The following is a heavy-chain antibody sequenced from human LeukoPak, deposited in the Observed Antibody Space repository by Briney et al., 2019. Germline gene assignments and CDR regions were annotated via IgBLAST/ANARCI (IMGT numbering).Heavy chain of an antibody. CDR1: GGSISSSSNY. V-gene: IGHV4-39*01. D-gene: IGHD3-3*01. Sequence: SETLSLTCTVSGGSISSSSNYWGWIRQPPGKGLDWIGNIYHSGNTYYNPSLKSRVTISVDTSKNQFSLKLSSVTAADTAVYFCATADTILRNWGQGTLVTVSS. J-gene: IGHJ4*02. CDR2: IYHSGNT. CDR3: ATADTILRN.